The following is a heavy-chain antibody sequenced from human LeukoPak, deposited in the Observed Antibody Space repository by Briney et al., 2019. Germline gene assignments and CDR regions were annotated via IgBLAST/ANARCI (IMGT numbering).Heavy chain of an antibody. CDR1: GYTLTELS. CDR2: FDPEDGET. V-gene: IGHV1-24*01. J-gene: IGHJ4*02. Sequence: GASVKVSCKVSGYTLTELSMHWVRQAPGKGLEWMGGFDPEDGETIYAQKFQGRVTMTEDTSTHTAYMELSSLRSEDTAVYYCATVSPYCTNGVCSSYYFDYWGQGTLVTVSS. D-gene: IGHD2-8*01. CDR3: ATVSPYCTNGVCSSYYFDY.